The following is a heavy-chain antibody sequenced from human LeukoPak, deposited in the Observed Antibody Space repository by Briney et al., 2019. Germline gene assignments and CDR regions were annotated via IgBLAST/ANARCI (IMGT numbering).Heavy chain of an antibody. V-gene: IGHV3-7*01. CDR3: PKVRARRFGEFTTALKNWFDP. Sequence: PSESLSLTCAVSGGSISSSNWWSWVGQAPGKGLEWVANIKQDGSEKYYVDSVKGRFTISRDNAKNSLYLQMNSLRAEDTAVYYCPKVRARRFGEFTTALKNWFDPWGQGTLVTVSS. J-gene: IGHJ5*02. D-gene: IGHD3-10*01. CDR1: GGSISSSNW. CDR2: IKQDGSEK.